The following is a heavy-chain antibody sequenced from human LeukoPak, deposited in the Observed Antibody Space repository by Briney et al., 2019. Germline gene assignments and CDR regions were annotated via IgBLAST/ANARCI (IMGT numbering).Heavy chain of an antibody. CDR1: GFTFSSYE. Sequence: GGSLRLSCAASGFTFSSYEMNWVRQAPGKGLEWVSYISNSGSTIYYADSVRGRFTISRDNAKNSLYLQMNSLRAEDTAVYYCATEARRLTRGYYFDYWGQGTLVTVSS. D-gene: IGHD3-10*01. V-gene: IGHV3-48*03. CDR2: ISNSGSTI. J-gene: IGHJ4*02. CDR3: ATEARRLTRGYYFDY.